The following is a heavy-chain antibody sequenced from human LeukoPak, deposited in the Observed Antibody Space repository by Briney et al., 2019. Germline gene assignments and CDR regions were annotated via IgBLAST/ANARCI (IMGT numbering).Heavy chain of an antibody. V-gene: IGHV3-53*01. J-gene: IGHJ1*01. Sequence: PGGSLRLSCAASGFTVSSNYMSWVRQAPGKGLEWVSVIYSGGSTYYADSVKGRFTISRDNSKNTLYLQMNSLSAEDTAVYYCARGYSSSWYGEYFQHWGQGTLVTVSS. D-gene: IGHD6-13*01. CDR1: GFTVSSNY. CDR2: IYSGGST. CDR3: ARGYSSSWYGEYFQH.